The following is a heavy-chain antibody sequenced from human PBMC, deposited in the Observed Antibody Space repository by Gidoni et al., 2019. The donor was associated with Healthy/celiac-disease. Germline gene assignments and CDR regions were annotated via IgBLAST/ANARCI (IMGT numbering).Heavy chain of an antibody. CDR1: GFTFSNAW. D-gene: IGHD3-16*02. CDR3: TTDRVYDYVWGSYRPNAAPLDY. CDR2: IKSKTDGGTT. Sequence: EVQLVESGGGLVKPGGSLRLSCAACGFTFSNAWMNWVRQAPGKGLEWVGRIKSKTDGGTTDYAAPVKGRFTISRDDSKNTLYLQMNSLKTEDTAVYYCTTDRVYDYVWGSYRPNAAPLDYWGQGTLVTVSS. V-gene: IGHV3-15*07. J-gene: IGHJ4*02.